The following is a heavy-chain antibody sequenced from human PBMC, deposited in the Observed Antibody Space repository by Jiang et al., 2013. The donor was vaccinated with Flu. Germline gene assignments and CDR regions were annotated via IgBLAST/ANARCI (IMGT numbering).Heavy chain of an antibody. J-gene: IGHJ5*02. CDR3: ARHSNDFWSGADFDP. D-gene: IGHD3-3*01. V-gene: IGHV4-61*01. CDR1: GGSVSSGSYY. CDR2: IYYSGST. Sequence: GLVKPSETLSLTCTVSGGSVSSGSYYWSWIRQPPGKGLEWIGYIYYSGSTNYNPSLKSRVTISVDTSKNQFSLKLSSVTAADTAVYYCARHSNDFWSGADFDPWGQGTLVTVSS.